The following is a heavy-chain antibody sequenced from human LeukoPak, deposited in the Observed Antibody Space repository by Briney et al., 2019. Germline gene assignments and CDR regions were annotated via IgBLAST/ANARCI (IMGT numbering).Heavy chain of an antibody. CDR3: ARRNGITIFGVVRGTEFDP. CDR2: INPSSGGT. D-gene: IGHD3-3*01. CDR1: GYTFTGYY. Sequence: GASVKVSCKASGYTFTGYYMHWVRQAPGQGLEWMGWINPSSGGTNYAQKFQGRVTMTRDTSISTAYMELSRLRSDDTAVYYCARRNGITIFGVVRGTEFDPWGQGTLVTVSS. V-gene: IGHV1-2*02. J-gene: IGHJ5*02.